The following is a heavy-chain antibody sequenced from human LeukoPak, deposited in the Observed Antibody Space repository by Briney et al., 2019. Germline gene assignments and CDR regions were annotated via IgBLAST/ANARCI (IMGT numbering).Heavy chain of an antibody. D-gene: IGHD5-12*01. CDR2: ISGSSSAI. CDR3: ATYSDYDRIFDY. J-gene: IGHJ4*02. Sequence: GGSLRLSCAASGFAFSGYWMSWVRQAPGKGLEWLSYISGSSSAITYADSVKGRFTISRDNAKNSLFLQMNSLRAEDTAVYYCATYSDYDRIFDYWGQGTLVTVSS. CDR1: GFAFSGYW. V-gene: IGHV3-48*01.